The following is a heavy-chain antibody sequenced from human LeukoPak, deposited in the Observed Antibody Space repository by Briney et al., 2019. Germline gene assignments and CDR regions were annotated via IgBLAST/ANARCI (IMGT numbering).Heavy chain of an antibody. CDR1: GYSFTSYW. CDR2: IYPGDSDT. V-gene: IGHV5-51*01. D-gene: IGHD5-18*01. Sequence: GESLKISCKGSGYSFTSYWIGWVRQMPGKGLEWMCIIYPGDSDTRYSPSFQGQVTISADKSISTAYLQWSSLKASDTAMYYCARLGRAYYSYGRYGSWGQGTMVTVSS. CDR3: ARLGRAYYSYGRYGS. J-gene: IGHJ3*01.